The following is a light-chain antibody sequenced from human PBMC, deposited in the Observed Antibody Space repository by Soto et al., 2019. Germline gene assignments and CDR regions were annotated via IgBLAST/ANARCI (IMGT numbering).Light chain of an antibody. CDR1: SSDVGGYNY. CDR3: SSYTSSSPVV. J-gene: IGLJ2*01. CDR2: EVS. Sequence: QSALTQPASVSGSPGQSITISCTGTSSDVGGYNYVSWYQQHPGKAPKLMIYEVSNRPSGVSNRVSGSKSGNTASLTISGLQAEDEDDYYCSSYTSSSPVVFGGGTKLTVL. V-gene: IGLV2-14*01.